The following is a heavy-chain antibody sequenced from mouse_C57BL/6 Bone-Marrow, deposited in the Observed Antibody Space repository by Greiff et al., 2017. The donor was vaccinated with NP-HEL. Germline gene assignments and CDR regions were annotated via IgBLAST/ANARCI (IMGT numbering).Heavy chain of an antibody. D-gene: IGHD1-1*01. CDR3: ARSTHYYGSSY. J-gene: IGHJ3*01. V-gene: IGHV1-85*01. Sequence: QVQLQQSGPELVKPGASVKLSCKASGYTFTSYDINWVKQRPGQGLEWIGWIYPRDGSTKYNEKFKGKATLTVATSSSTAYMELHSLTSEDSAVYFCARSTHYYGSSYWGQGTLVTVSA. CDR1: GYTFTSYD. CDR2: IYPRDGST.